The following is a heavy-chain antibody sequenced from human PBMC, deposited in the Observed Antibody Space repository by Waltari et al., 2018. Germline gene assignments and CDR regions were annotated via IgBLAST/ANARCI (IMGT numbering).Heavy chain of an antibody. CDR2: INAGKGNT. CDR1: GYTFTSYA. D-gene: IGHD6-13*01. J-gene: IGHJ2*01. V-gene: IGHV1-3*01. Sequence: QVQLVQSGAEVKKPGASVKVSCKASGYTFTSYAMHWVRQAPGQRLEWMGWINAGKGNTKYSQKFQGSVTITRDTAASTAYMELSSLRSEDTAVYYCAGGSSWSPTWYFDLWGRGTLVTVSS. CDR3: AGGSSWSPTWYFDL.